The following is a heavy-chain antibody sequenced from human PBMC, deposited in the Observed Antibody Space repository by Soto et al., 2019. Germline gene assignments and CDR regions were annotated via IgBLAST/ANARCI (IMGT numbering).Heavy chain of an antibody. V-gene: IGHV3-30-3*01. CDR1: GFTFSSYA. CDR3: ARVRFAVTYNWFDP. J-gene: IGHJ5*02. Sequence: QVQLVESGGGVVQPGRSLRLSCAASGFTFSSYAMHWVRQAPGKGLEWVAVISYDGSNKYYADSVKGRFTSSRDNSKNKRYLQMNSLRVGDTAVYYCARVRFAVTYNWFDPWGQGTLVTVSS. D-gene: IGHD4-17*01. CDR2: ISYDGSNK.